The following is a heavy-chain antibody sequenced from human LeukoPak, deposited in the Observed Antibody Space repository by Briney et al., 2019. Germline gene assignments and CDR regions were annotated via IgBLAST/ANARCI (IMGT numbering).Heavy chain of an antibody. Sequence: PGGSLRLSCAASGFTFSSYAMHWVRQAPGKGLEWVAVISYDGSNKYNADSVKGRFTISRDNSKNTLYLQMNSLGAEDTAVYYCARGGIAAAGTNWFDPWGQGTLVTVSS. CDR3: ARGGIAAAGTNWFDP. CDR2: ISYDGSNK. J-gene: IGHJ5*02. D-gene: IGHD6-13*01. V-gene: IGHV3-30*04. CDR1: GFTFSSYA.